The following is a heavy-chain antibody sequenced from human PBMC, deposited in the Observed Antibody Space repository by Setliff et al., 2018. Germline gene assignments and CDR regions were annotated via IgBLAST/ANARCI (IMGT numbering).Heavy chain of an antibody. J-gene: IGHJ4*02. D-gene: IGHD3-3*01. CDR2: IYKSGST. Sequence: SETLSLTCTVSGGSVSSGSYYWSWIRQPAGKGLEWFGHIYKSGSTNYNPSLKGRVTLSMDTSKNQFSLKLNSVTAADTAVYYCARRWSGVDYWGQGTLVTVSS. V-gene: IGHV4-61*10. CDR1: GGSVSSGSYY. CDR3: ARRWSGVDY.